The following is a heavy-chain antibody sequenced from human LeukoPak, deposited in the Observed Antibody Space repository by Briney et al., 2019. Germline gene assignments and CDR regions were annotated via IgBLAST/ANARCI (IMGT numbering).Heavy chain of an antibody. V-gene: IGHV1-69*05. CDR2: IIPIFGAT. CDR3: ARRWPHSSGYYLFDY. J-gene: IGHJ4*02. CDR1: GGTFSSHG. D-gene: IGHD3-22*01. Sequence: ASVKVSCKASGGTFSSHGISWVRQAPGQGLEWVGGIIPIFGATNYAQKFRGRVTITTDESTSTAYMELSSLRSEDTALYYCARRWPHSSGYYLFDYWGQGTLVTVSS.